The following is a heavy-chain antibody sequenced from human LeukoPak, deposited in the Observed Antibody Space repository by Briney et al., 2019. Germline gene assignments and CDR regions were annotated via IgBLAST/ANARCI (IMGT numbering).Heavy chain of an antibody. D-gene: IGHD3-16*01. J-gene: IGHJ4*02. Sequence: SETLSLTCTVSGGSISSYYWSWIRQPPGKGLEWIGYIYYSGSTNYNPSLKSRVTISVDTSKNQFSLKLSSVTAADTAVYYCARSAFGDYSFDYRGQGTLVTVSS. CDR2: IYYSGST. CDR3: ARSAFGDYSFDY. CDR1: GGSISSYY. V-gene: IGHV4-59*01.